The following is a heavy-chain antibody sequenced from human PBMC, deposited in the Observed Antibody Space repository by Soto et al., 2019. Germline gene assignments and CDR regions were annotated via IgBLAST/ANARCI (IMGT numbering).Heavy chain of an antibody. J-gene: IGHJ4*02. CDR3: AIAATSENYASDY. Sequence: EVQVLASGGGLVQPGGSLRISCAASGFTFSNFAMTWVRQAPGKGLEWVSAISGSGTNTYYADSVKGRFTISRDNSKNTLFLQMHSLRADDSAVYYCAIAATSENYASDYWCQGTRVTVSS. CDR1: GFTFSNFA. V-gene: IGHV3-23*01. D-gene: IGHD1-7*01. CDR2: ISGSGTNT.